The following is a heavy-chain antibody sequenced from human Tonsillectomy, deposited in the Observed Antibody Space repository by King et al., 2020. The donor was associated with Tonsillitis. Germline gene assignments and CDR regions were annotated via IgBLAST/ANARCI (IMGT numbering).Heavy chain of an antibody. CDR1: GITFINAW. Sequence: VQLVESGGGLVKPGGSLRLSCAASGITFINAWMSWVRQAPGKGLEGVGRIKRTSDGAATDYAAPVRGRFSISRYDSQNTLYLHMLGLRTEDTAVYYCITDPGDYEDYWGQGALVTVSS. CDR2: IKRTSDGAAT. J-gene: IGHJ4*02. CDR3: ITDPGDYEDY. V-gene: IGHV3-15*01. D-gene: IGHD4-17*01.